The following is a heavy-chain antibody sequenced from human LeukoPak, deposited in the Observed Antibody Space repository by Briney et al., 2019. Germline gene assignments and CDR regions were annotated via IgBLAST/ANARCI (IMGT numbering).Heavy chain of an antibody. CDR3: ARGRITIFGVVITYFDY. J-gene: IGHJ4*02. V-gene: IGHV1-3*01. CDR1: GHTFTSYA. Sequence: GASVKVSCKASGHTFTSYAMHWVRQAPGQRLEWMGWINAGNGNTKYSQKFQGRVTITRDTSASTAYMELSSLRSEDTAVYYCARGRITIFGVVITYFDYWGQGTLVTVSS. CDR2: INAGNGNT. D-gene: IGHD3-3*01.